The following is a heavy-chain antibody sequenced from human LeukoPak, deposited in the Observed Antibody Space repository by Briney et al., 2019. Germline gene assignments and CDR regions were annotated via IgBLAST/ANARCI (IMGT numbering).Heavy chain of an antibody. CDR3: ARGFVEMAPYY. CDR2: INHSGST. D-gene: IGHD5-24*01. V-gene: IGHV4-34*01. Sequence: SDTLSLTCPLYGRSFSGYYWGWIRQPPGEWLEWIGEINHSGSTNYNPSRKSRVPISVHTSKYQFYLKLSSVTAADTAVYYCARGFVEMAPYYWGQGTLVTVSS. CDR1: GRSFSGYY. J-gene: IGHJ4*02.